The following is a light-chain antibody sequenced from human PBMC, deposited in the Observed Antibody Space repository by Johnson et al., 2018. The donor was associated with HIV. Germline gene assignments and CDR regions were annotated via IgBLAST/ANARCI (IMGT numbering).Light chain of an antibody. CDR2: ENN. V-gene: IGLV1-51*02. Sequence: QSVLTQPPSVSAAPGQKVTISCSGSSSNIGNNYVSWYQQLPGTAPKLLIFENNKRPSWIPDRFSGSKSGTSATLGITGLQTGDEADYYCGRWDDSLSTYVFGTGTKVTVL. J-gene: IGLJ1*01. CDR3: GRWDDSLSTYV. CDR1: SSNIGNNY.